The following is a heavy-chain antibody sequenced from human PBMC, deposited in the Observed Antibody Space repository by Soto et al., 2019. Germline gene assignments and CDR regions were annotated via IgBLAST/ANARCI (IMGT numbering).Heavy chain of an antibody. V-gene: IGHV3-9*01. CDR3: AKDPNPIVLMVYATTPCFDY. CDR1: GFTFDDYA. J-gene: IGHJ4*02. CDR2: ISWNSGSI. D-gene: IGHD2-8*01. Sequence: GGSLRLSCAASGFTFDDYAMHWVRQAPGKGLEWVSGISWNSGSIGYADSVKGRFTISRDNAKNSLYLQMNSLRAEDTALYYCAKDPNPIVLMVYATTPCFDYWGQGTLVTVSS.